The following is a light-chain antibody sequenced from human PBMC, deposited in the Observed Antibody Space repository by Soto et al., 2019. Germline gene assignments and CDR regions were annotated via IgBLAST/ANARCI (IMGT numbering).Light chain of an antibody. V-gene: IGKV1-6*01. Sequence: AIQMTQSPSPLSASVGDRVTITFRASQGITNDLGWYQQKPGKAPKLLIYAASSLLGGVPSRFSGSGSGTYFTLTISSLQPEDFATYYCLQHYNYPWTFGQGTKVDIK. CDR1: QGITND. J-gene: IGKJ1*01. CDR3: LQHYNYPWT. CDR2: AAS.